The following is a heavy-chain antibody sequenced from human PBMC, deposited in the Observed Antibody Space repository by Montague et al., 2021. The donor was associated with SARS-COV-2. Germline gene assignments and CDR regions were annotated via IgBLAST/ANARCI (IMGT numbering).Heavy chain of an antibody. Sequence: SETLSLTCTVTGGPISGSSDYWGWIRQSPGKGLEWIASVDYSGNTYYSPSLKSRLTISVDTSKNQFSLKLKSVTAADTALYYCAGQEYSYGWGAWGQGTLVTVSS. CDR3: AGQEYSYGWGA. CDR1: GGPISGSSDY. CDR2: VDYSGNT. V-gene: IGHV4-39*01. J-gene: IGHJ5*02. D-gene: IGHD5-18*01.